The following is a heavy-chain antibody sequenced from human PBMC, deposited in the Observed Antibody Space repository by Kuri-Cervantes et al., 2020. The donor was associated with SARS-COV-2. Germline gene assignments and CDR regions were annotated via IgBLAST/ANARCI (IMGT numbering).Heavy chain of an antibody. J-gene: IGHJ5*02. Sequence: SETLSLTCSVSGGSISSSSYYWGWIRQPPGKGLEWVGSISYSGSTYYNPSLKSRITISVDTSKNQFSLKLSSVTAADTAVYYCARRVPGDYGDYRFDPWGQGTLVTVSS. CDR3: ARRVPGDYGDYRFDP. D-gene: IGHD4-17*01. V-gene: IGHV4-39*01. CDR2: ISYSGST. CDR1: GGSISSSSYY.